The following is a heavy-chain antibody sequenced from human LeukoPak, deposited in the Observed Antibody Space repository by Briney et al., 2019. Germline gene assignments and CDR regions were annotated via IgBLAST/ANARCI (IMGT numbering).Heavy chain of an antibody. J-gene: IGHJ6*03. CDR3: ARRARYNYYYYMGV. Sequence: PGGSLRLSCAASEVTFTNYAMSWVRQVPGEGLEWLSDISGSGAYSYYADSVKGRFTISRDNSNYTVFLQMNSLRAEDTAVYYCARRARYNYYYYMGVWGKGTTVTVS. V-gene: IGHV3-23*01. CDR1: EVTFTNYA. D-gene: IGHD1-14*01. CDR2: ISGSGAYS.